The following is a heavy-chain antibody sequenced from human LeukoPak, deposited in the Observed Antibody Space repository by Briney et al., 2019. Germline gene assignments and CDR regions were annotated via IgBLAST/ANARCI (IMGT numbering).Heavy chain of an antibody. Sequence: GGSLRLSCAASGFTFSNVWMSWVRQAPGKGLEWVGRIKSKTDGGTTDYAAPVKGRFTISRDDSKNTLYLQMNSLKTEDTAVYYCARHGGYYYDSSGSLPGAFDIWGQGTMVTVSS. D-gene: IGHD3-22*01. CDR2: IKSKTDGGTT. J-gene: IGHJ3*02. V-gene: IGHV3-15*01. CDR1: GFTFSNVW. CDR3: ARHGGYYYDSSGSLPGAFDI.